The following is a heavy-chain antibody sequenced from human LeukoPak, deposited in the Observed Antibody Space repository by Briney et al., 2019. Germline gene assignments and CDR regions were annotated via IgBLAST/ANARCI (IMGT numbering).Heavy chain of an antibody. CDR3: ARGAPYYDFWSGYYYYMDV. D-gene: IGHD3-3*01. Sequence: ASVKFSCKASGYTFTGYYMHWVRQAPGQGLEWMGWINPNSGGTNYAQKFQGRVTMTRDTSISTAYMELSRLRSDDTAVYYCARGAPYYDFWSGYYYYMDVWGKGTTVTVSS. J-gene: IGHJ6*03. CDR2: INPNSGGT. V-gene: IGHV1-2*02. CDR1: GYTFTGYY.